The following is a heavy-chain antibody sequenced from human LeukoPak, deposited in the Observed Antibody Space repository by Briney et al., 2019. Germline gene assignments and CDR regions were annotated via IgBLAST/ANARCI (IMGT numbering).Heavy chain of an antibody. D-gene: IGHD4-17*01. V-gene: IGHV3-23*01. CDR3: ARDSGDYVYDY. CDR2: INDGGGRT. CDR1: GFIFSSYA. Sequence: GGSLRLSCAASGFIFSSYAMNWVRQAPGKGLEWVSAINDGGGRTYYADSVQGRFTISRDSSKNTLYLQMNSLRAEDTAVYYCARDSGDYVYDYWGQGTLVTVSS. J-gene: IGHJ4*02.